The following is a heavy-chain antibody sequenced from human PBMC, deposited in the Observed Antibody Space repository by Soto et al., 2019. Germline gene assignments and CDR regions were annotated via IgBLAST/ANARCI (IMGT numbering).Heavy chain of an antibody. Sequence: SLRLSCAASVFTFDDYAMHWVRQAPGKGLEWVSGINWNSDTIGYADSVKGRFTVSRDNAKGSLLLQMSSLRAEDTAVYFCAMSNSNDLYYHFESWGQGTPVTVSS. CDR1: VFTFDDYA. V-gene: IGHV3-9*01. D-gene: IGHD3-22*01. CDR3: AMSNSNDLYYHFES. J-gene: IGHJ4*02. CDR2: INWNSDTI.